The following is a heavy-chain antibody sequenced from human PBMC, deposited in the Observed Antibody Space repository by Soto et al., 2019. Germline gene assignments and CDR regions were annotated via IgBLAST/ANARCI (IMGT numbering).Heavy chain of an antibody. CDR2: INAGNGNT. CDR3: ARALFGVVINDAFDI. D-gene: IGHD3-3*01. V-gene: IGHV1-3*01. J-gene: IGHJ3*02. Sequence: VSVKVSCKASGYTFTSYAMHWVRHSPGQRLEWMGWINAGNGNTKYSQKFQGRVTITRDTSASTAYMELSSLRSEDTAVYYCARALFGVVINDAFDIWGQGTMVTVSS. CDR1: GYTFTSYA.